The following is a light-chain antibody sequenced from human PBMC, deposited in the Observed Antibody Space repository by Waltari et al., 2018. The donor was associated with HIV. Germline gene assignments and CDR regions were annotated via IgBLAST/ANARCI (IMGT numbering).Light chain of an antibody. V-gene: IGLV2-8*01. CDR2: DVT. J-gene: IGLJ2*01. CDR1: SNAIGTYNF. CDR3: VSYTEKDTFLL. Sequence: QSALTQPPSASGSPGQSVAISCPGSSNAIGTYNFVSWYQHHPGKAPKLLIYDVTRRPPGIPDRFSGTKSGYTASLTVSDLQVEDEADYYCVSYTEKDTFLLFGGGTKLAV.